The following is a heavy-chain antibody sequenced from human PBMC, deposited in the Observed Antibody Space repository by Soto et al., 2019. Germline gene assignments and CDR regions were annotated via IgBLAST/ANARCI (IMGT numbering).Heavy chain of an antibody. CDR1: GFTFSNAW. D-gene: IGHD3-22*01. J-gene: IGHJ4*02. V-gene: IGHV3-23*01. CDR3: AKRPVSGYYDSSGYPVEYYFDY. CDR2: ISGSGGST. Sequence: GGSLRLSCAASGFTFSNAWMSWVRQAPGKGLEWVSAISGSGGSTYYADSVKGRFTISRDNSKNTLYLQMNSLRAEDTAVYYCAKRPVSGYYDSSGYPVEYYFDYWGQGTLVTVSS.